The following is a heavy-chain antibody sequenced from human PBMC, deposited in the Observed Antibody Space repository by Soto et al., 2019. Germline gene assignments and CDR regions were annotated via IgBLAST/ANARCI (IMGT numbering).Heavy chain of an antibody. D-gene: IGHD2-15*01. V-gene: IGHV4-34*01. CDR1: GVSFSGYY. CDR2: INHSGST. CDR3: ARGYTVVDATPIGS. J-gene: IGHJ5*02. Sequence: QVQLQQWGAGLLKPSETLSLTCAVYGVSFSGYYWSWIRQPPGKGLEWIGEINHSGSTNYNPSLKRPVTISVDTSKNQFSLKLSSVTAADTAVYYCARGYTVVDATPIGSWGQGTMVTVSS.